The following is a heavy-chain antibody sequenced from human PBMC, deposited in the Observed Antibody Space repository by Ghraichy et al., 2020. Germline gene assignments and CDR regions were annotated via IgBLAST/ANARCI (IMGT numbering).Heavy chain of an antibody. CDR1: GFTFSSYS. CDR3: AREVVVVIGLGGSPHAFDI. Sequence: GESLNISCAASGFTFSSYSMNWVRQAPGKGLEWVSSISSSSSYIYYADSVKGRFTISRDNAKNSLYLQMNSLRAEDTAVYYCAREVVVVIGLGGSPHAFDIWGQGTMVTVSS. J-gene: IGHJ3*02. D-gene: IGHD2-21*01. CDR2: ISSSSSYI. V-gene: IGHV3-21*01.